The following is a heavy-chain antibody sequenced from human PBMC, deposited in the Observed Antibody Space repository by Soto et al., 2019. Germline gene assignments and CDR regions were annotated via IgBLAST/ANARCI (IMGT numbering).Heavy chain of an antibody. CDR3: ARGGVNGTYYYYYGMDV. J-gene: IGHJ6*02. CDR2: IDPSGGVT. Sequence: GASVKVSCKASGYTFTKFHIHWVRQAPGQGLEWMGMIDPSGGVTRDAQRFQGRITMTSDTSTSSVYMELRGLTSEDTAVYYCARGGVNGTYYYYYGMDVWGQGTTVTVSS. V-gene: IGHV1-46*01. D-gene: IGHD1-20*01. CDR1: GYTFTKFH.